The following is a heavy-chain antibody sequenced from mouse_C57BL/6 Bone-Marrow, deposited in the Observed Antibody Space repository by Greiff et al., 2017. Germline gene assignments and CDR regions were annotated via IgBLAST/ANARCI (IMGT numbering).Heavy chain of an antibody. J-gene: IGHJ2*01. D-gene: IGHD2-4*01. CDR2: IYPGDGDT. V-gene: IGHV1-82*01. Sequence: VQLQQSGPELVKPGASVKISCKASGYAFSSSWMNWVKQRPGKGLEWIGRIYPGDGDTNYNGKFKGKATLTADKSSSTAYMQLSSLTSEDSAVYFCARSNYDVNYFDYWGQGTTLTVSS. CDR3: ARSNYDVNYFDY. CDR1: GYAFSSSW.